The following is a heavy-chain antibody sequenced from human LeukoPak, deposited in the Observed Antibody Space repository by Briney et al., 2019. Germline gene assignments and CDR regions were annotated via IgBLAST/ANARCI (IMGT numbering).Heavy chain of an antibody. CDR2: IKQDGSER. CDR1: GFTFSSYW. D-gene: IGHD6-19*01. J-gene: IGHJ5*02. Sequence: GGSLRLSSAASGFTFSSYWMSWVRQAPGKGLEWVANIKQDGSERYYVDSVKGRFTISRDNAKNSLYLQMNSPRAEDTAVYYCAREDSSGWPGVHWWFDPWGQGTLVTVSS. V-gene: IGHV3-7*01. CDR3: AREDSSGWPGVHWWFDP.